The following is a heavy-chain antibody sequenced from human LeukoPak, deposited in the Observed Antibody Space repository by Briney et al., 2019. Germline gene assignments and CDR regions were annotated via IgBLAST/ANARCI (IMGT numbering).Heavy chain of an antibody. D-gene: IGHD4-17*01. Sequence: PRASVKVSCKASGGTFSSYAISWVRQAPGQGLEWMGRIIPILGIANYAQKFQGRVTITADKSTSTAYMELSSLRSEDTAVYYCARAFSGDYDTIDYRGQGTLVTVSS. CDR2: IIPILGIA. CDR3: ARAFSGDYDTIDY. J-gene: IGHJ4*02. CDR1: GGTFSSYA. V-gene: IGHV1-69*04.